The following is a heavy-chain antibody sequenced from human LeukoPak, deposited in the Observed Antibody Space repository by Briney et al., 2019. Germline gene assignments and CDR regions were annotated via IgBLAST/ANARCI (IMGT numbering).Heavy chain of an antibody. Sequence: SQTLSLTCTVSGGSISSGGYYWSWIRQHPGKGLEWIGYIYYSGSTYYNPSLKSRVTISVDTSKNQFSLKLSSVTAADTAVYYCARGTIAAAGIYSNWFDPWGQGTLVTVSS. CDR1: GGSISSGGYY. J-gene: IGHJ5*02. CDR2: IYYSGST. CDR3: ARGTIAAAGIYSNWFDP. V-gene: IGHV4-31*03. D-gene: IGHD6-13*01.